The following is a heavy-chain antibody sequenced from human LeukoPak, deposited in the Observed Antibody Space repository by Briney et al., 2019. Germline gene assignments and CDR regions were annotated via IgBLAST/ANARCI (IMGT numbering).Heavy chain of an antibody. CDR2: IKQDGSEK. D-gene: IGHD4-17*01. Sequence: PGGSMRLSCAASGFTFSNSWMTWVRQAPGKGLECVANIKQDGSEKYYVDSVTGRFTISRDNAKNSLYLQMNSLRAEDTAVYYCVRPLYGDTYFQHWGQGTLVTVSS. V-gene: IGHV3-7*01. J-gene: IGHJ1*01. CDR3: VRPLYGDTYFQH. CDR1: GFTFSNSW.